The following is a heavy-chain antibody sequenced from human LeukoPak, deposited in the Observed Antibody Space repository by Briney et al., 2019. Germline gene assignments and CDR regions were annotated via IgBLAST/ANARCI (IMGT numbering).Heavy chain of an antibody. D-gene: IGHD5-24*01. CDR3: ARDGEGWLQRNYYYYGMDV. V-gene: IGHV1-69*04. J-gene: IGHJ6*02. Sequence: SVTVSYKDSGGTFINYAISWVRQAPGQGGEWMGRIIPILGIANYAQKFQGRVTITADKSTSTAYMELSSLRSEDTAVYYCARDGEGWLQRNYYYYGMDVWGQGTTVTVSS. CDR2: IIPILGIA. CDR1: GGTFINYA.